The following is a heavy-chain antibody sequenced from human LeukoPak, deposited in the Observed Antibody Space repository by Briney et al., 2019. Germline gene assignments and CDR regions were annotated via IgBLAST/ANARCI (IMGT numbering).Heavy chain of an antibody. D-gene: IGHD4-17*01. CDR3: ARDFYGDYESAFDI. Sequence: GGSLRLSCAASGFTFSSYWMHWVRQAPGKGLVWVSRINRDGSSTSKADSVKGRFSISRDNAKNTLSLQMNSLRDEDTAVYYCARDFYGDYESAFDIWGQGTMVTVSS. CDR1: GFTFSSYW. V-gene: IGHV3-74*01. J-gene: IGHJ3*02. CDR2: INRDGSST.